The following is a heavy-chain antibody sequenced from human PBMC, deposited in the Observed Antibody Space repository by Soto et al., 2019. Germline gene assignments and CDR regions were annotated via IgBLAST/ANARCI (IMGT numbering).Heavy chain of an antibody. CDR1: SDSMNSGGYY. J-gene: IGHJ6*02. Sequence: SETLSLTCSVSSDSMNSGGYYWSWIRQHPGKGLEWIGYIYSNGDTYYNPSLKSRVTISVDTSKNQFSLNLTSVTAADTAVYYCARRGGSSSGYYRYAMDVWGQGTTVTVSS. V-gene: IGHV4-31*03. CDR3: ARRGGSSSGYYRYAMDV. CDR2: IYSNGDT. D-gene: IGHD6-6*01.